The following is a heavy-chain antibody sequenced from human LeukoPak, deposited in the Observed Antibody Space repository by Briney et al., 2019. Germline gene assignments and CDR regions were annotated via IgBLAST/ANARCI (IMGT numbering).Heavy chain of an antibody. V-gene: IGHV4-4*07. CDR1: GGSISTYY. Sequence: SETLSLTCTASGGSISTYYWSWIRQPAGKGLEWIRRIHTSGNSDYNPSLKSRVTMSVDTSKNQFSLKVRSVTAADTAVYYCAREGSATARPFVSNDYWGQGTLVTVSS. J-gene: IGHJ4*02. CDR2: IHTSGNS. D-gene: IGHD6-6*01. CDR3: AREGSATARPFVSNDY.